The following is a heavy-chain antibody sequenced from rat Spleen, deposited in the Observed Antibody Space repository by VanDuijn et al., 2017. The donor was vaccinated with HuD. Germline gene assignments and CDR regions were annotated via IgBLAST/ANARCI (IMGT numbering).Heavy chain of an antibody. J-gene: IGHJ1*01. CDR2: ISTGGDNT. Sequence: EVQLVESGGGLVQPGRSLKLSCAASGFTFSNYYMAWVRQAPTKGLEWVAYISTGGDNTYYRDSVQGRFTISRDNAKSTLYLQLDSLRSEDTATYYCARRALVQYWYFDFWGPGTMVTVSS. CDR3: ARRALVQYWYFDF. V-gene: IGHV5-25*01. D-gene: IGHD1-5*01. CDR1: GFTFSNYY.